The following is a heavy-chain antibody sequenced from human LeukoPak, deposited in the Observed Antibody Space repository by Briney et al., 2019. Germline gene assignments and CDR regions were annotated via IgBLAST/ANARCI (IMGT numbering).Heavy chain of an antibody. Sequence: SQILSLTCAVSGDSVSSNSAAWNWIRQSPSRGLEWLGRTYYRSKWYNDYAVSVKSRITINPDTSKNHFSMQLNSVTPEDTAVYYCARACSGASCPFDYWGQGTLVTVSS. V-gene: IGHV6-1*01. J-gene: IGHJ4*02. CDR2: TYYRSKWYN. CDR3: ARACSGASCPFDY. CDR1: GDSVSSNSAA. D-gene: IGHD2-15*01.